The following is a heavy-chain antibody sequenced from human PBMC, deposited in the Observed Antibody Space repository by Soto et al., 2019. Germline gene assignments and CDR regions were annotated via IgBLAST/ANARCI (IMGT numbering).Heavy chain of an antibody. CDR3: AREYGGNSGTFDY. Sequence: QVQLQQWGAGLLKPSETLSLTCAVYGGSFSGYYWSWIRQPPGKGLELIGEINHSGSTNYNPSLKSRVTISVDTSKNQFSLKLSSVTAADTAVYYCAREYGGNSGTFDYWGQGTLVTVSS. V-gene: IGHV4-34*01. J-gene: IGHJ4*02. CDR2: INHSGST. D-gene: IGHD2-21*02. CDR1: GGSFSGYY.